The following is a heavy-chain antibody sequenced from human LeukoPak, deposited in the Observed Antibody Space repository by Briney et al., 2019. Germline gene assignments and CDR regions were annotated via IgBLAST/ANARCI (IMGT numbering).Heavy chain of an antibody. CDR1: GGSTSSGGYY. CDR3: AREEGDSSVKRSDY. D-gene: IGHD3-22*01. CDR2: IYHSGST. V-gene: IGHV4-30-2*01. J-gene: IGHJ4*02. Sequence: PSQTLSLTCTVSGGSTSSGGYYWSWIRQPPGKGLEWIGYIYHSGSTYYNPSLKSRVTISVDRSKNQFSLKLSSVTAADTAVYYCAREEGDSSVKRSDYWGQGTLVTVSS.